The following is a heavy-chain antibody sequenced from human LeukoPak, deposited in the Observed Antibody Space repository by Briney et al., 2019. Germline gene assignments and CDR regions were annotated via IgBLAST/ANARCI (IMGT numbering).Heavy chain of an antibody. D-gene: IGHD3-10*01. CDR2: ISGRGADT. CDR3: AKQLDSGNYYPTGDDY. V-gene: IGHV3-23*01. J-gene: IGHJ4*02. Sequence: ESGGSLRLSCAASGFTLTSYATSWVRQAPGKGLEWVSAISGRGADTYYADSVKGRFTISRDTYKNTLYLQMNSLRDEDTAVYYCAKQLDSGNYYPTGDDYWGQGTLVTVSS. CDR1: GFTLTSYA.